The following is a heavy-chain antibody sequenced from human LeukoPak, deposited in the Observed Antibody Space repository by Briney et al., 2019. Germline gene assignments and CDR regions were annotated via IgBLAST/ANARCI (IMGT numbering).Heavy chain of an antibody. V-gene: IGHV1-69*13. CDR1: GGTFSSYA. CDR2: IIPIFGTA. Sequence: GASVKVSCKASGGTFSSYAISWVRQAPGQGLEWMGGIIPIFGTANYAQKFQGRVTITADESTSTAYMELSSLRSEDTAVYYCARATAAVIFFDQWGQGTLVTVSS. CDR3: ARATAAVIFFDQ. J-gene: IGHJ4*02. D-gene: IGHD6-13*01.